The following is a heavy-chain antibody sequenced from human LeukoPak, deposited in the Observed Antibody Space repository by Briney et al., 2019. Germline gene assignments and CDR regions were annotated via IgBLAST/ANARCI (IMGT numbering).Heavy chain of an antibody. CDR1: GGSISSSSYY. V-gene: IGHV4-39*01. CDR3: AVLRDFWSGYYAGYFDY. D-gene: IGHD3-3*01. CDR2: IYYSGST. J-gene: IGHJ4*02. Sequence: NTSETLSLTCTVSGGSISSSSYYWGWIRQPPGKGLEWIGSIYYSGSTYYNPSLKSRFTISVDTSKNQFSLKLSSVTAADTAVYYCAVLRDFWSGYYAGYFDYWGQGTLVTVSS.